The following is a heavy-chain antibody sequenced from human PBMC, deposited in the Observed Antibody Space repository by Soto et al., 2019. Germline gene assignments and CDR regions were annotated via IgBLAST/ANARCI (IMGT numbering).Heavy chain of an antibody. CDR3: AKEAPIENNWNYAGGAFDI. J-gene: IGHJ3*02. CDR2: INPSGGST. D-gene: IGHD1-20*01. Sequence: ASVKVSCKASGYTFTSYYMHWVRQAPGQGLEWMGIINPSGGSTSYAQKFQGRVTMTRDTSTSTVYMELSSLRSEDTAVYYCAKEAPIENNWNYAGGAFDIWGQGTMVTVSS. CDR1: GYTFTSYY. V-gene: IGHV1-46*01.